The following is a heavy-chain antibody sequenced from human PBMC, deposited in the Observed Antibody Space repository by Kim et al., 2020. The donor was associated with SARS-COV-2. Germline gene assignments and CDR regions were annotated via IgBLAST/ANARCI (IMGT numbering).Heavy chain of an antibody. V-gene: IGHV4-31*03. Sequence: SETLSLTCTVSGGSISSGGYYWSWIRQHPGKGLEWIGYIYYSGSTYYNPSLKSRVTISVDTSKNQFSLKLSSVTAADTAVYYCARVREANSSSDVWGQGTTVTVSS. CDR2: IYYSGST. J-gene: IGHJ6*02. D-gene: IGHD6-13*01. CDR1: GGSISSGGYY. CDR3: ARVREANSSSDV.